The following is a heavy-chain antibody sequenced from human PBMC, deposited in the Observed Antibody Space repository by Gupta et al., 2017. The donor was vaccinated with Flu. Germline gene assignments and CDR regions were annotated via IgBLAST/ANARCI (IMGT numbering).Heavy chain of an antibody. CDR3: ASTPTQQGIAAAGLNWFDP. Sequence: QVQLQQWGAGLSKPSETLSLTCAVYGGSFSGYHWSWIRQPPGKGLEWIGEINHSGSTNYNPSLKSRVTISVDTSKNQFSLKLSSVTAADTAVYYCASTPTQQGIAAAGLNWFDPWGQGTLVTVSS. J-gene: IGHJ5*02. V-gene: IGHV4-34*01. CDR1: GGSFSGYH. D-gene: IGHD6-13*01. CDR2: INHSGST.